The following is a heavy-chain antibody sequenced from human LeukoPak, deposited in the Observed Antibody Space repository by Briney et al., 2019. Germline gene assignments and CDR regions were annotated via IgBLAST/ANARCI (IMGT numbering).Heavy chain of an antibody. Sequence: ASVKVSCKASGYTFTSYGITWVRQAPGQGLEWMGWISAYNGNTNYAQKFQGRLTMTTDTSTNTAYMELRSLRPDDTAVYYCARDFFHGHCSGLTXFLLXXWGQGSLVT. D-gene: IGHD2-15*01. J-gene: IGHJ4*02. CDR1: GYTFTSYG. V-gene: IGHV1-18*01. CDR3: ARDFFHGHCSGLTXFLLXX. CDR2: ISAYNGNT.